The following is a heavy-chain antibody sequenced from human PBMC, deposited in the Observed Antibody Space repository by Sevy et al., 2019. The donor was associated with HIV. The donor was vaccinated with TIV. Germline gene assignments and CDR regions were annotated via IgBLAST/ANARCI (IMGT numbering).Heavy chain of an antibody. CDR3: ARGYYYDGNGDDAFDI. D-gene: IGHD3-22*01. CDR1: GYTFTSYD. V-gene: IGHV1-8*01. CDR2: MNPNGGGR. Sequence: ASVKVSCKASGYTFTSYDINWVRQATGQGLEWMGWMNPNGGGRDYAQKFQGRLTMTRDTSISTAYMELSSLRSEDTAVYYCARGYYYDGNGDDAFDIWGQGTMVTVSS. J-gene: IGHJ3*02.